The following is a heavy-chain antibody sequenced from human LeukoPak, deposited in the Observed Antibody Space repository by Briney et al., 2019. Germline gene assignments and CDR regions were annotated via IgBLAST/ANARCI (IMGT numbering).Heavy chain of an antibody. D-gene: IGHD3-3*01. V-gene: IGHV1-69*04. CDR2: IIPILGIA. Sequence: SVKVSCKASGYTFTSYGISWVRQAPGQGLEWMGRIIPILGIANYAQKFQGRVTITADKSTSTAYMELSSLRSEDTAVYYCAREREQGFLLEWLPFDYWGQGTLVTVSS. J-gene: IGHJ4*02. CDR3: AREREQGFLLEWLPFDY. CDR1: GYTFTSYG.